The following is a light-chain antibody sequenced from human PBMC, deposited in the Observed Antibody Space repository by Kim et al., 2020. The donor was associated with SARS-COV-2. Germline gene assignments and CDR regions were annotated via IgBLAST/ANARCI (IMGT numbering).Light chain of an antibody. CDR3: QQYSHWPLT. V-gene: IGKV3-15*01. Sequence: IVMTQPPATLSVSPGERATLSCRASQSVSSNLAWYQPKPGQAPRLLFYGASTRATGIPGRFSGSGSGTEFTLTISSLQSEDFAVYYCQQYSHWPLTFGGGTKVDIK. CDR2: GAS. CDR1: QSVSSN. J-gene: IGKJ4*01.